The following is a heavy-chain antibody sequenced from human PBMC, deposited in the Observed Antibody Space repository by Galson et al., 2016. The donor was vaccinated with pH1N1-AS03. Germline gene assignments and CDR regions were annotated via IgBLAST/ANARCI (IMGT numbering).Heavy chain of an antibody. J-gene: IGHJ2*01. CDR1: GFSFSASW. CDR2: IRQDGSEK. V-gene: IGHV3-7*03. CDR3: ARESPLNCYLDL. Sequence: SLRLSCAASGFSFSASWMSWVRQAPGKGLERVAHIRQDGSEKYYVDSVEGRFTISRDNAKNSLYLQMNSLRDEDRAVYYCARESPLNCYLDLWGRGTLVTVSS.